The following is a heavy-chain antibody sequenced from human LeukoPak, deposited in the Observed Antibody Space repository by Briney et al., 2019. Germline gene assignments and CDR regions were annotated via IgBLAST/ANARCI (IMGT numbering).Heavy chain of an antibody. CDR2: ILYDGSKK. J-gene: IGHJ2*01. Sequence: GRSLRLSCAASGFTFSRYVMHWVRQAPGKGLGWVAVILYDGSKKYYADSVKGRFTISRDNSKNTLYLQMNSLRAEDTAVYYCARLPGRYYGSGSPNWYFDLWGRGTLVTVSS. CDR3: ARLPGRYYGSGSPNWYFDL. CDR1: GFTFSRYV. V-gene: IGHV3-30*03. D-gene: IGHD3-10*01.